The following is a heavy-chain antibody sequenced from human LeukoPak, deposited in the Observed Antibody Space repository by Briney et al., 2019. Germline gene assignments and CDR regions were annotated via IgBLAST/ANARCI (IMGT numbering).Heavy chain of an antibody. CDR1: GLTFSSYS. CDR3: ARGKFGDPLNY. V-gene: IGHV3-48*01. Sequence: PGGSLRLSCAASGLTFSSYSMNWVRQAPGKGLEWVSYISSSSSTIYYADSVKGRFTISKDNSKNTVDLLMNNVRAEDTALYYCARGKFGDPLNYWGQGTLVTVSS. D-gene: IGHD3-10*01. CDR2: ISSSSSTI. J-gene: IGHJ4*02.